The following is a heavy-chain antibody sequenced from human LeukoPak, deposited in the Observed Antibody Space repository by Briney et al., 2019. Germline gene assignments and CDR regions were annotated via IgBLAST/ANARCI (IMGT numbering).Heavy chain of an antibody. CDR3: ARHYGSGTYYNYFTY. J-gene: IGHJ4*02. CDR1: GFTFSDYS. V-gene: IGHV3-48*01. CDR2: IGGSSGIV. Sequence: GGSLRLSCAASGFTFSDYSMNWVRQAPGKGLEWLTYIGGSSGIVYYADFVKGWFTISRDNSKNTLFLQMNSLRSEDTATYYCARHYGSGTYYNYFTYWGQGTLVSVS. D-gene: IGHD3-10*01.